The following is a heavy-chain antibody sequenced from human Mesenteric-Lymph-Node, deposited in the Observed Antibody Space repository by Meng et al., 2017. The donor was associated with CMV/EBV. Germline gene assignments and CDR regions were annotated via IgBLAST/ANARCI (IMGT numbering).Heavy chain of an antibody. V-gene: IGHV4-39*07. CDR3: ARIDERGYSYGVDY. D-gene: IGHD5-18*01. CDR2: IYYSGST. CDR1: GGSISSSSYY. Sequence: SETLSLTCTVSGGSISSSSYYWGWIRQPPGKGLEWIGSIYYSGSTYYNPSLKSRVTISVDTSKNQFSLKLSSVTAADTAVYYCARIDERGYSYGVDYWGQGTLVTVSS. J-gene: IGHJ4*02.